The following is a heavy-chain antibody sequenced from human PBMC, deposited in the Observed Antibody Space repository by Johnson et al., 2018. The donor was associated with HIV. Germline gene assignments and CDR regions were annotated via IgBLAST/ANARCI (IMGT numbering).Heavy chain of an antibody. CDR2: ISNDGSNK. D-gene: IGHD6-13*01. Sequence: QVQLVESGGGVVQPGRSLRLSCAASGFTFSSNAMHWVRQAPGKGLEWVTFISNDGSNKYYADSVRGRFTISRDNAKNSLYLQMNSLRAEDTALYYCAKDSSSWTRGAFDIWGQGTMVTVSS. CDR1: GFTFSSNA. J-gene: IGHJ3*02. V-gene: IGHV3-30*04. CDR3: AKDSSSWTRGAFDI.